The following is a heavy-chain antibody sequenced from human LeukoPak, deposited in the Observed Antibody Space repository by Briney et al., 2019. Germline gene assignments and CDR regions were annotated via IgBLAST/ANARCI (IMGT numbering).Heavy chain of an antibody. CDR2: INPNSGGT. J-gene: IGHJ5*02. V-gene: IGHV1-2*06. Sequence: ASVKVSCKASGYTFTGYYMHWVRQAPGQGLEWMGRINPNSGGTNYAQKFQGRVTMTRDTSTSTVYMELSSLRSGDTAVYYCARDNGSGWVLWFDPWGQGTLVTVSS. CDR3: ARDNGSGWVLWFDP. CDR1: GYTFTGYY. D-gene: IGHD6-19*01.